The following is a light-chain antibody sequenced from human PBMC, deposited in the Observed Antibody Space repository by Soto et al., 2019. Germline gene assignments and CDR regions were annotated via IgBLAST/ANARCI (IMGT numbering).Light chain of an antibody. J-gene: IGKJ4*01. CDR1: QSVSNSY. CDR2: GAS. CDR3: QHYGSSPPLT. V-gene: IGKV3-20*01. Sequence: VLTQSPGTLSLSPGERATLSCRASQSVSNSYLAWYQQKPGQGPRLLIYGASSRATGIPDRFRGSGSGKDFTLTISRLEPEDFAVYYCQHYGSSPPLTFGGGTKVDIK.